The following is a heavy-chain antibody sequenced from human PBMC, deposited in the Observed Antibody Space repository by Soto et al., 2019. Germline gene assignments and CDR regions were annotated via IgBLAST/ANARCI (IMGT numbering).Heavy chain of an antibody. CDR3: ASYPEGYCSGGSCPFPFDY. D-gene: IGHD2-15*01. CDR1: GGSISSGDYY. Sequence: QVQLQESGPGLVKPSQTLSLTCTVSGGSISSGDYYWSWIRQPPGKGLEWIGYIYYSGSTYYNPSLKSRVTISVDPSKNQFSLKLSSVTAADTAVYYCASYPEGYCSGGSCPFPFDYWGQGTLVTVSS. V-gene: IGHV4-30-4*01. J-gene: IGHJ4*02. CDR2: IYYSGST.